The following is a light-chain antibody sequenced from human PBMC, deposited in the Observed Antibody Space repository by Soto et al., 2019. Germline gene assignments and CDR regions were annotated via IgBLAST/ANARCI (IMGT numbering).Light chain of an antibody. CDR1: SSNIGRNT. Sequence: QSVLTQAPSASETPEQRVTISCSGGSSNIGRNTVNWYQQLPGTAPKVLIYRNNRRPSGVPDRFSGSKSGTSASLAISGLQSEDEADYYCAAWDDSLTDYVFGTGTKVTVL. CDR2: RNN. V-gene: IGLV1-44*01. CDR3: AAWDDSLTDYV. J-gene: IGLJ1*01.